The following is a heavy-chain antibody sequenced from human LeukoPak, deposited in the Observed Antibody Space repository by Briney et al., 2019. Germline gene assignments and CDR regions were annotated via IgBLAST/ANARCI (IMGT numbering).Heavy chain of an antibody. Sequence: PSETLSLTCTVSGGSISSSSYYWGWIRQPPGKGLEWIGSIYYSGSTYYNPSLKSRVTISVDTSKNQFSLKLSSVTAADTAVYYCARDLRRGYDFAYFDYWGQGTLVTVSS. J-gene: IGHJ4*02. V-gene: IGHV4-39*07. CDR1: GGSISSSSYY. D-gene: IGHD5-12*01. CDR2: IYYSGST. CDR3: ARDLRRGYDFAYFDY.